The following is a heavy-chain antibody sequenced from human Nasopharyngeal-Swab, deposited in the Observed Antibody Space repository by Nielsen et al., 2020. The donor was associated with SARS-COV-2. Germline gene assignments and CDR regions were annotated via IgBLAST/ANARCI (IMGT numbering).Heavy chain of an antibody. CDR2: ISGSGDFI. CDR3: ARDLGDYYYYYYMDV. D-gene: IGHD3-10*01. V-gene: IGHV3-21*01. CDR1: GFIFSNYW. J-gene: IGHJ6*03. Sequence: GGSLRLSCAGSGFIFSNYWMYWVRQAPGKGPEWVSFISGSGDFIYYADSVKGRFTISRDNARNSLYLQMNSLRAEDTAIYYCARDLGDYYYYYYMDVWGKGTTVTVSS.